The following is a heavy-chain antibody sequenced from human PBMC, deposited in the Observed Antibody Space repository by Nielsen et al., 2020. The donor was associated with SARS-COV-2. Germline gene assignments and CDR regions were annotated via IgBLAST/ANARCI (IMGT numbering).Heavy chain of an antibody. J-gene: IGHJ4*02. V-gene: IGHV3-9*01. D-gene: IGHD4-17*01. Sequence: SLKISCAAPGFTFDDYAMHWVRQAPGKGLEWVSGISWNSGSIGYADSVKGRFTISRDNAKNSLYLQMNSLRAEDTALYYCAKSGDYINYFDYWGQGTLVTVSS. CDR3: AKSGDYINYFDY. CDR2: ISWNSGSI. CDR1: GFTFDDYA.